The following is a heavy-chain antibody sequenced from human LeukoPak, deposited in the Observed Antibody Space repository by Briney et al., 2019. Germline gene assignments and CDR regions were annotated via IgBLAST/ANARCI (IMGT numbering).Heavy chain of an antibody. J-gene: IGHJ5*02. CDR3: ARGRGAGSYTWLDP. D-gene: IGHD3-10*01. CDR1: GLSFSTYW. CDR2: IDRDGSST. Sequence: GGSLRLSCAASGLSFSTYWMGWVRQAPGKGLMWVSSIDRDGSSTTYADSVKGRFTISRDNAKNTLYLQMNSLRGEDTAVYHCARGRGAGSYTWLDPWGQGTLVTVSS. V-gene: IGHV3-74*03.